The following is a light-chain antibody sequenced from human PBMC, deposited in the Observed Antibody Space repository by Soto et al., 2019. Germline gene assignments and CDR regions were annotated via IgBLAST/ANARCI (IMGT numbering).Light chain of an antibody. CDR3: QQHTQWPIT. Sequence: EVVMTQSPATLSVSPGERATLSCRSSQSVNCNYLAWYQQKPGQPPRLLIYGISTRATGIPDRFSASGSGTEFTLTISSLQPQDFAIYYCQQHTQWPITFGQGTRL. CDR2: GIS. V-gene: IGKV3D-15*01. CDR1: QSVNCN. J-gene: IGKJ5*01.